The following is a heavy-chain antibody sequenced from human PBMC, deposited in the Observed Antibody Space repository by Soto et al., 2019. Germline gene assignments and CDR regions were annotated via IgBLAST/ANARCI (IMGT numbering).Heavy chain of an antibody. CDR2: INPKSGGT. J-gene: IGHJ6*02. CDR3: ARGHSTDCSNGVCSFFYNQEMDV. D-gene: IGHD2-8*01. V-gene: IGHV1-2*04. Sequence: ASVKVSCKASGYSFTDYHIHWVRQAPGQGLEWLGRINPKSGGTSTAQKFQGWVTMTRDRSISTVYMELTRLRSDDTAVYFCARGHSTDCSNGVCSFFYNQEMDVWGQGTTVTVS. CDR1: GYSFTDYH.